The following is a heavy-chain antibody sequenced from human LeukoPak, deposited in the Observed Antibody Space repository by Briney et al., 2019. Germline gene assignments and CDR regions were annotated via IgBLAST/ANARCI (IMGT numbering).Heavy chain of an antibody. D-gene: IGHD3-10*01. CDR3: ARSFSGSYYFDY. V-gene: IGHV4-34*01. Sequence: PSETLSLTCAVYGGSFSGYYWSWIRQPPGKGLEWIGEINHSGSTNYNPSLKSRVTISVDTSKNQFSLKLSSVTAADTAVYYCARSFSGSYYFDYWGQGTLDTVSS. CDR2: INHSGST. J-gene: IGHJ4*02. CDR1: GGSFSGYY.